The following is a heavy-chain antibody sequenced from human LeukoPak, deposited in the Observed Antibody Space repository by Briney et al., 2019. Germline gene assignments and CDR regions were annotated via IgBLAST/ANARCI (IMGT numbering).Heavy chain of an antibody. V-gene: IGHV3-7*01. Sequence: GGSLRLSCAASGFTFSSYWMSWVRQAPGKGPEWVAHIKQDASQEYHVDSVKGRFTTSRDNAKNSLYLQMNSLRAEDTAVYYCARGVVYPAWSGPHWSDYWGQGALVTVSS. D-gene: IGHD3-3*01. CDR2: IKQDASQE. J-gene: IGHJ4*02. CDR1: GFTFSSYW. CDR3: ARGVVYPAWSGPHWSDY.